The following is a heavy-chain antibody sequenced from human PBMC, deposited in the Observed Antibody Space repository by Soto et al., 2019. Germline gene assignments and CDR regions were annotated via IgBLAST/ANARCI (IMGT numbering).Heavy chain of an antibody. J-gene: IGHJ4*02. V-gene: IGHV3-74*01. CDR3: ARVDYGAYYFDY. Sequence: EVQLVESGGGLVQPGGSLRLSCAASGFIFSSYWMHWVRQAPAKGLVWVSRINSDGSTTSYADSVKGRFTISRDNAKNTLYLQMNSLRAEDTAVYYCARVDYGAYYFDYWGQGTLVTVSS. CDR1: GFIFSSYW. D-gene: IGHD4-17*01. CDR2: INSDGSTT.